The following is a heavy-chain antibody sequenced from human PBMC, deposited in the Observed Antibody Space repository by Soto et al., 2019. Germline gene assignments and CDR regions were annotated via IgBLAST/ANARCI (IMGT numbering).Heavy chain of an antibody. J-gene: IGHJ6*02. V-gene: IGHV1-18*01. CDR1: GYTFTSYG. CDR3: ACSGCSYYYYYGMDV. CDR2: ISAYNGNT. D-gene: IGHD3-10*02. Sequence: ASVKVSCKASGYTFTSYGISWVRQAPGQGLEWMGWISAYNGNTNYAQKLQGRVTMTTDTSTSTAYMELRSLGSDDTAVYYCACSGCSYYYYYGMDVWGQGTTVTVSS.